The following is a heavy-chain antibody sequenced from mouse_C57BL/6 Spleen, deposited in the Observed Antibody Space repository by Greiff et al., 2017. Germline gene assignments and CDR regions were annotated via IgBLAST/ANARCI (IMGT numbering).Heavy chain of an antibody. CDR1: GYAFTNYL. CDR3: ARYTVVAGYAMDY. V-gene: IGHV1-54*01. Sequence: QVQLQQSGAELVRPGASVKVSCKASGYAFTNYLIEWVKQRPGQGLEWIGVISPGSGGTNYNENVKGKVTLTADKASSTAYMQLSRLTSEDSAVYFCARYTVVAGYAMDYWGKGTSVTVSS. J-gene: IGHJ4*01. D-gene: IGHD1-1*01. CDR2: ISPGSGGT.